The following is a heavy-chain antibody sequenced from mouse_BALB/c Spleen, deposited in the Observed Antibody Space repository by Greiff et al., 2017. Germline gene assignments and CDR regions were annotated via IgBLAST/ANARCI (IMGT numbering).Heavy chain of an antibody. CDR1: GYNFTSYW. Sequence: VKLQQPGAELVKPGTSVKLSCKASGYNFTSYWINWVKLRPGQGLEWIGDIYPGSGSTNYNEKFKSKATLTVDTSSSTAYMQLSSLTSEDSAVYYCGKKGIYGYYFDYWGQGTTLTVSS. D-gene: IGHD1-1*02. V-gene: IGHV1-55*01. J-gene: IGHJ2*01. CDR3: GKKGIYGYYFDY. CDR2: IYPGSGST.